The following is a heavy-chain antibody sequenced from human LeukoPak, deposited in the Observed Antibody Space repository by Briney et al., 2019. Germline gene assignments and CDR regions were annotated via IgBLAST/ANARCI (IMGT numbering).Heavy chain of an antibody. Sequence: PSETLSLTCTVSGGSIRSYYWSWSRQPPGKGLECIGHIYYSGSTNYNPSLKSRVTISVDTSKNQFSLKLSSVTAADTAVYYCARVYYYGSGSYYNKAIYYYYYYMDVWGKGTTVTVSS. V-gene: IGHV4-59*01. CDR2: IYYSGST. CDR1: GGSIRSYY. CDR3: ARVYYYGSGSYYNKAIYYYYYYMDV. D-gene: IGHD3-10*01. J-gene: IGHJ6*03.